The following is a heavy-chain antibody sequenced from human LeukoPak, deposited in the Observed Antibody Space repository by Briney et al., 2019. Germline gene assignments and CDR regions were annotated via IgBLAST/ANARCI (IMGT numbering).Heavy chain of an antibody. CDR1: GYSFTSYW. V-gene: IGHV5-51*01. CDR3: ARRRGPYSSHRDYDY. D-gene: IGHD4-11*01. Sequence: GESLKISCKGSGYSFTSYWIGWVRQMPGKGLEWMGIIYPGDSDTKYSPSFQGQVTISADKSISTAYLQWSSLKASDTAMYYRARRRGPYSSHRDYDYWGQGTLVTVSS. J-gene: IGHJ4*02. CDR2: IYPGDSDT.